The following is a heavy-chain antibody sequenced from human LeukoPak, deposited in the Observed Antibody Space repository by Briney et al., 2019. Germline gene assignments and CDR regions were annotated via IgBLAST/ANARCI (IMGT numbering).Heavy chain of an antibody. CDR2: FDPEDGET. D-gene: IGHD2/OR15-2a*01. Sequence: ASVTVSCKVSGYTLTELSMHWVRQAPGKGLEGMGGFDPEDGETIYAQKFQGRVTMTEDTSTDTAYMELSSLRSEDTAVYYCATDLFLGMSGDYWGQGTLVTVSS. CDR3: ATDLFLGMSGDY. V-gene: IGHV1-24*01. J-gene: IGHJ4*02. CDR1: GYTLTELS.